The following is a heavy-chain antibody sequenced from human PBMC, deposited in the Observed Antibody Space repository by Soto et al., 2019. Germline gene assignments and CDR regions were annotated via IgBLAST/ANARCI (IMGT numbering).Heavy chain of an antibody. CDR1: GYTFSDYD. CDR3: ARDDSGFSGSHYIDYFNY. V-gene: IGHV1-8*01. J-gene: IGHJ4*02. Sequence: ASVKVSCKASGYTFSDYDINWVRQATGQGLEWLGWMNPNSGNTGYVEKFQGRVTMTRNTSASTAYMELSSLTSEDTAVYYCARDDSGFSGSHYIDYFNYWGQGALVTVSS. CDR2: MNPNSGNT. D-gene: IGHD1-26*01.